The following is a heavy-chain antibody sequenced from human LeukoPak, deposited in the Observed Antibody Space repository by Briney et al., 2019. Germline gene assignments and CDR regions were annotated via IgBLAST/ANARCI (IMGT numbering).Heavy chain of an antibody. CDR1: GFTFSDYY. CDR3: ARSRGYGDYGYFDL. Sequence: GGSLRLSCAASGFTFSDYYMSWIRQAPGKRLEWVSVKGRFTISRDNAKNSLYLQMNSLRAEDTAVYYCARSRGYGDYGYFDLWGRGTLVTVSS. D-gene: IGHD4-17*01. V-gene: IGHV3-11*01. J-gene: IGHJ2*01.